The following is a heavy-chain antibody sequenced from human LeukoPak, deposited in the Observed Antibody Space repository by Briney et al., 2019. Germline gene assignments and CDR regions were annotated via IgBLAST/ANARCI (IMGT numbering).Heavy chain of an antibody. Sequence: GGSLRLSCAASGFTFSSYEMSWVRQAPGKGLEWVSGINWNGGSTGYADSVKGRFTISRDNAKNSLYLQMNSLRAEDTALYYCARAVGGYSYGLRTYLFDYWGQGTLVTVSS. J-gene: IGHJ4*02. CDR2: INWNGGST. CDR1: GFTFSSYE. V-gene: IGHV3-20*04. D-gene: IGHD5-18*01. CDR3: ARAVGGYSYGLRTYLFDY.